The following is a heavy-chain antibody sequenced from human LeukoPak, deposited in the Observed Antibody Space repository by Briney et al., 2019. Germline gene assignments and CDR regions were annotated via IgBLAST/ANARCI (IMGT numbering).Heavy chain of an antibody. Sequence: SETLSLTCTVSGGSISSRRYYWSWIRQHPGKGLEWIGYIYYSGSTYYNPSLKSRVTISVDTSKNQFSLKLSSVTAADTAVYYCARDRAAAWFDPWGQGTLVTVSS. CDR3: ARDRAAAWFDP. CDR2: IYYSGST. D-gene: IGHD6-13*01. CDR1: GGSISSRRYY. J-gene: IGHJ5*02. V-gene: IGHV4-31*03.